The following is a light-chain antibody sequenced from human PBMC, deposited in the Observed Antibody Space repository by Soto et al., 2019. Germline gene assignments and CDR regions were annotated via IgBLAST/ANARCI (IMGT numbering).Light chain of an antibody. J-gene: IGLJ3*02. V-gene: IGLV1-40*01. Sequence: QPVLTQPPSVSGAPGQRVTISCTGSGSNIGAGYDVHWYQQLPGTAPKLLISGDTNRPSGVPDRFSASKSGTSASLAITGLQAEDEADHYCQSYDSILDGFWVFGGGTKLTVL. CDR3: QSYDSILDGFWV. CDR1: GSNIGAGYD. CDR2: GDT.